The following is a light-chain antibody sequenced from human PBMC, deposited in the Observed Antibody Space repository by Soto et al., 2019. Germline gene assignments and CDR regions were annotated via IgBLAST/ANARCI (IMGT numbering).Light chain of an antibody. Sequence: EIVLTQSPGTLPLSPGEGATLSCRASQSVANNYLAWYQQKPGQAPSHLISGASNRAAGSPDRFSGSGSGTDFTLTIRRLESEDYAVYYCHHYGSAPPHTFGQGTKRE. CDR2: GAS. J-gene: IGKJ2*01. CDR1: QSVANNY. V-gene: IGKV3-20*01. CDR3: HHYGSAPPHT.